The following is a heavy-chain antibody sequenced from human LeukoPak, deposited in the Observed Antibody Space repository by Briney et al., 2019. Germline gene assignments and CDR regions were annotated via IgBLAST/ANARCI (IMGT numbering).Heavy chain of an antibody. CDR1: EFTFSSYS. V-gene: IGHV3-21*01. D-gene: IGHD3-10*01. J-gene: IGHJ3*02. CDR2: IIRSSSYI. CDR3: ARDLGGSGSRDAFDI. Sequence: PGGFLRPSCAASEFTFSSYSMNWVRQAPGKGREWVSSIIRSSSYIYYADSVKGRFTISRASPKASLDLRRATLRAEDTAVYYCARDLGGSGSRDAFDIWGQGTMVTVSS.